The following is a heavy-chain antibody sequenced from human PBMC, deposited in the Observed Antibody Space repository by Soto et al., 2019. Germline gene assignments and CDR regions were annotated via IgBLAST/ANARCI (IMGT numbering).Heavy chain of an antibody. J-gene: IGHJ6*02. CDR1: GGSISSGGYY. D-gene: IGHD6-6*01. CDR2: IYYSGST. CDR3: AREVAARPDYYYYGMDV. Sequence: KTSETLSLTCTVSGGSISSGGYYWSWIRQHPGKGLEWIGCIYYSGSTYYNPSLKSRVTISVDTTKNQFSLKLSSVTAADTAVYYCAREVAARPDYYYYGMDVWGQGTTVTVSS. V-gene: IGHV4-31*02.